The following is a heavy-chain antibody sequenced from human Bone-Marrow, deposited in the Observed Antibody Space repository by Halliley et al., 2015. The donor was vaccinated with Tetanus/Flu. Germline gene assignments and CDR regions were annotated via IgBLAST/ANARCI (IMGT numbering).Heavy chain of an antibody. CDR2: ISSSGGTT. Sequence: SLRLSCAASGFAFSGYSMNWVRQAPGKGPEWVSAISSSGGTTYYGDSMKGRITISRDNSKNILYLQMHSLRVEDTAVYYCAKDGPFNSGWAGEAFEIRGQGTMVTGSS. J-gene: IGHJ3*02. CDR1: GFAFSGYS. V-gene: IGHV3-23*01. D-gene: IGHD6-19*01. CDR3: AKDGPFNSGWAGEAFEI.